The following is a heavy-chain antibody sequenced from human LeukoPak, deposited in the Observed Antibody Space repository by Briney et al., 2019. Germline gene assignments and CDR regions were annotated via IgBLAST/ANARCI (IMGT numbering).Heavy chain of an antibody. D-gene: IGHD6-19*01. J-gene: IGHJ4*02. CDR3: ARTAGIAVAGSRQYFDY. CDR1: GGPISSSSYY. CDR2: FYYSGST. Sequence: PSETLSLTCTVSGGPISSSSYYWGWIRQPPGKGLEWIGSFYYSGSTYYSPSLKSRVTISVDTSKNQFSLKLSSVTAADPAVYYCARTAGIAVAGSRQYFDYWGQGTLVTVSS. V-gene: IGHV4-39*01.